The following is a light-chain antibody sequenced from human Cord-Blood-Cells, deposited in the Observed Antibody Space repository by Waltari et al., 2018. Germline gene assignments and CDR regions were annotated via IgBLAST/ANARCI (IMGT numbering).Light chain of an antibody. V-gene: IGLV1-47*01. J-gene: IGLJ1*01. CDR3: AAWDDSLSGYV. CDR2: RNN. Sequence: GTPGQRVTISCSGSSSNIGSNYVYWYQQLPGTAPKLLIYRNNQRPSGVPDRFSGSKSGTSASLAISGLRSEDEADYYCAAWDDSLSGYVFGTGTKVTVL. CDR1: SSNIGSNY.